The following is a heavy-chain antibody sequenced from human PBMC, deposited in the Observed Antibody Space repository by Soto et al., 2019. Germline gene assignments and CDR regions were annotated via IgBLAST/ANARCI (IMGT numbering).Heavy chain of an antibody. V-gene: IGHV4-30-4*01. D-gene: IGHD2-8*01. CDR3: ARVGVSGNRYYYGLDV. J-gene: IGHJ6*01. CDR2: IYNSGST. Sequence: QVQLQESGPGLVKPSQTLSLTCTVSGGSISSGDSFWIWIRQPPGKGLEWIGNIYNSGSTYYNASLKSRVTISGDTSKNQFSLRLTSVTAADTAVYYCARVGVSGNRYYYGLDVWGKGPRSPSPQ. CDR1: GGSISSGDSF.